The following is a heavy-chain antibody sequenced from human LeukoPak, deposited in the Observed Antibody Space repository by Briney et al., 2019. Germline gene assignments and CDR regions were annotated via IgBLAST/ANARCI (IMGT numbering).Heavy chain of an antibody. V-gene: IGHV3-23*01. J-gene: IGHJ6*03. Sequence: GGSLRLSCVASGFTFSSVALSWVRQAPGKGLEWVSSITGSGDSTYHADSVKGRFTFSRDNSKNTLYLQMDNLRAEDTAIYYCAKGAYSNSLYYMDVWGKGTTVTVSS. CDR2: ITGSGDST. CDR1: GFTFSSVA. D-gene: IGHD4-11*01. CDR3: AKGAYSNSLYYMDV.